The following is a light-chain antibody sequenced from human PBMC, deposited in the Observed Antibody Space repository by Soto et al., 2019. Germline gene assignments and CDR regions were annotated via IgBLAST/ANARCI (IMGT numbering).Light chain of an antibody. CDR2: AAS. CDR3: QQAYSFVWT. J-gene: IGKJ1*01. V-gene: IGKV1-39*01. CDR1: PSISSD. Sequence: DIQMTQSPSSLSASVGDRVTITCRASPSISSDLDWYQKKPGKDPKTLIYAASTLQSGVPSRFSGSGSGADFNLTISSLQTEDFATYDCQQAYSFVWTFGRGTKVDIK.